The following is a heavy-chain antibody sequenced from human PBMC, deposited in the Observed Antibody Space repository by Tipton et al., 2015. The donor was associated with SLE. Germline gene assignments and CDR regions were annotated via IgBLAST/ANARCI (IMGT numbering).Heavy chain of an antibody. CDR2: ISHSGDT. CDR1: GGSITSNKW. CDR3: AGGFYYGSGTFSDFEY. Sequence: TLSLTCGVSGGSITSNKWWTWVRQSPGKGLEWIGEISHSGDTDYNPSLKSRVTMSVDKSKNQFSLKLSSVTAADTAVYYCAGGFYYGSGTFSDFEYWGQGTLATVSS. J-gene: IGHJ4*02. D-gene: IGHD3-10*01. V-gene: IGHV4-4*02.